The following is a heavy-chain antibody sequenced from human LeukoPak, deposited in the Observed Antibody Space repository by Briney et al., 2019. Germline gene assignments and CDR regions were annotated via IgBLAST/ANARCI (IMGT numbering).Heavy chain of an antibody. J-gene: IGHJ4*02. V-gene: IGHV4-34*01. D-gene: IGHD5-18*01. CDR3: AWSGIQLWFSY. Sequence: SETLSLTCAVYGGSFSGYYWSWIRQPPGKGLEWIGEINHSRSTNYNPSLKSRVTISVDTSKNQFSLKLRSVTAADTAVYYCAWSGIQLWFSYWGQGTLVTVSS. CDR2: INHSRST. CDR1: GGSFSGYY.